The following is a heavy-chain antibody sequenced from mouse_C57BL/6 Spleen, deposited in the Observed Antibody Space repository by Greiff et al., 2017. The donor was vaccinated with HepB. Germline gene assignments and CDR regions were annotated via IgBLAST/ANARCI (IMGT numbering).Heavy chain of an antibody. J-gene: IGHJ3*01. CDR3: ARQGGYDYDGFAY. CDR1: GYSFTGYY. V-gene: IGHV1-31*01. D-gene: IGHD2-4*01. CDR2: IYPYNGVS. Sequence: VHVKQSGPELVKPGASVKISCKASGYSFTGYYMHWVKQSHGNILDWIGYIYPYNGVSSYNQKFKGKATLTVDKSSSTAYMELRSLTSEDSAVYYCARQGGYDYDGFAYWGQGTLVTVSA.